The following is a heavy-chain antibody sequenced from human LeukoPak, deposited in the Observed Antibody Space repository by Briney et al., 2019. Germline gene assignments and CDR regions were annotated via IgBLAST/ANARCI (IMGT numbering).Heavy chain of an antibody. CDR3: ARHSRNCSGGYCYLYY. CDR1: SGSISSDSSY. CDR2: IYSGGTT. V-gene: IGHV4-39*01. Sequence: SETLSLTCPVSSGSISSDSSYWGWIRQPPGKGLEWIGSIYSGGTTYYNPSLKSRVTISVDTSKNQFSLKLTSVTAADAAAYYCARHSRNCSGGYCYLYYWGQGTLVTVSS. D-gene: IGHD2-15*01. J-gene: IGHJ4*02.